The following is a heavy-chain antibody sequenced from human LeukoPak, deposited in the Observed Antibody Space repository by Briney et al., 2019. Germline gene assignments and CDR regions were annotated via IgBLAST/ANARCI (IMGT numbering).Heavy chain of an antibody. V-gene: IGHV3-21*01. CDR2: ISSSSSYM. Sequence: GGSLRLSCAPSGFTFSSYAMSWVRQAPGKGLEWVSSISSSSSYMYYADSVKGRFTISRDNAKNSLYLQMNSLRAEDTAVYYCARVLTAPHDGAWGQGTLVTVSS. CDR3: ARVLTAPHDGA. CDR1: GFTFSSYA. D-gene: IGHD1-1*01. J-gene: IGHJ5*02.